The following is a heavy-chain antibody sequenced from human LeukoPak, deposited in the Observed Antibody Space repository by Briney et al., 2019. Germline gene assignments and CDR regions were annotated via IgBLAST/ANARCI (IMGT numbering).Heavy chain of an antibody. CDR1: GGSISSYY. CDR2: IYYGGST. V-gene: IGHV4-59*12. CDR3: AGRLTYYYDSSGYYYGY. Sequence: PSETLSLTCTVSGGSISSYYWSWIRQPPGKGLEWIGYIYYGGSTNYNPSLKSRVTISVDTSKNQFSLKLSSVTAADTAVYYCAGRLTYYYDSSGYYYGYWGQGTLVTVSS. J-gene: IGHJ4*02. D-gene: IGHD3-22*01.